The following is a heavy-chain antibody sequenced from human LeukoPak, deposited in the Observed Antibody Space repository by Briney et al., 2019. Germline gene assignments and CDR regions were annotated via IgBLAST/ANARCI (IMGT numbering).Heavy chain of an antibody. CDR1: GFTFSDYA. Sequence: GGSLRLSCAASGFTFSDYALHWVRQAPGKGLEWVAFVAYDGSSKYYRDSVKGRFIISRDYSRNTLYLQMNSLRGDDTAVYYCARDGVTRRYNMYYYMDVWGKGTTVTVSS. CDR3: ARDGVTRRYNMYYYMDV. CDR2: VAYDGSSK. V-gene: IGHV3-30*04. D-gene: IGHD1-1*01. J-gene: IGHJ6*03.